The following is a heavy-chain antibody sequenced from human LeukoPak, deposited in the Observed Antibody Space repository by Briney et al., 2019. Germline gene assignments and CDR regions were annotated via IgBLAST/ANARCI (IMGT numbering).Heavy chain of an antibody. CDR1: GFTFSSYS. CDR2: ISSSSSYI. CDR3: ARGIAVAGKGAFDY. Sequence: GGSLRLSCAASGFTFSSYSMNSVRQAPGKGLEWVSSISSSSSYIYYADSVKGRFTISRDNAKNSLYLQMNSLRAEDTAVYYCARGIAVAGKGAFDYWGQGTLVTVSS. V-gene: IGHV3-21*01. D-gene: IGHD6-19*01. J-gene: IGHJ4*02.